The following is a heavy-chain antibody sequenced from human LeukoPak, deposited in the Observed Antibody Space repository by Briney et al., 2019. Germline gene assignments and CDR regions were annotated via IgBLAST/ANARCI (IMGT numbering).Heavy chain of an antibody. Sequence: PGGSLRLSCAASGFTFSSYAMHWVRQAPGKGLEWVSAISGSGGSTYYADSVKGRFTISRDNSKNTLYLQMNSLRAEDTAVYYCAKDRAVAGYPNAFDIWGQGTMVTVSS. J-gene: IGHJ3*02. V-gene: IGHV3-23*01. CDR2: ISGSGGST. D-gene: IGHD6-19*01. CDR3: AKDRAVAGYPNAFDI. CDR1: GFTFSSYA.